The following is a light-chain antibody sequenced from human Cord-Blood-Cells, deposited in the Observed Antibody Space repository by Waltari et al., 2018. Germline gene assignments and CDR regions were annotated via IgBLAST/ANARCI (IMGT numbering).Light chain of an antibody. CDR2: DAS. J-gene: IGKJ4*01. Sequence: EIVLTQSQATLSFSPGERATLSCRASQSVSSYLACYQQKPGQAPRLLIYDASNRATGIPARFSGSGSGTDFTLTISSLEPEDFAVYYCQQRSNWPLTFGGGTKVEIK. CDR3: QQRSNWPLT. CDR1: QSVSSY. V-gene: IGKV3-11*01.